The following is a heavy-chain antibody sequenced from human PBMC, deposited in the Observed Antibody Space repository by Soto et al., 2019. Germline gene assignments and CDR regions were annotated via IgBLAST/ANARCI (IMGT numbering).Heavy chain of an antibody. J-gene: IGHJ5*02. CDR2: TYYRSKWYD. CDR1: GASVSSNSAG. V-gene: IGHV6-1*01. CDR3: ARVDLRRSSLFWFDP. D-gene: IGHD6-6*01. Sequence: SHTISLTCVLSGASVSSNSAGGNCSRPSPSIGLEWLGRTYYRSKWYDDYAVSVRSRITINPDTSKNQFSLQLNSVTPEDTAVYYCARVDLRRSSLFWFDPWGQGTLVTVSS.